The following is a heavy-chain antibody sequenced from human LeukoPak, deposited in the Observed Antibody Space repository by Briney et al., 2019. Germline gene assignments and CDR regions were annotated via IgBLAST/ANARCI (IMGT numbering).Heavy chain of an antibody. CDR1: GFTFSSYA. CDR2: ISNSGGRT. V-gene: IGHV3-23*01. J-gene: IGHJ4*02. CDR3: AKSYNGYESKPDY. D-gene: IGHD5-12*01. Sequence: GGSLRLSCAASGFTFSSYAMSWIRQAPGKGLEWVSSISNSGGRTFYTDSVKGRFTISRDNSKITLYLQMNSLRAGDTAVYYCAKSYNGYESKPDYWGQGTLVTVSS.